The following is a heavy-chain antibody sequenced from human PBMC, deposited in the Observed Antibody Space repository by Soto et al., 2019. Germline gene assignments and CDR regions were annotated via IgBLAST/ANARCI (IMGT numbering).Heavy chain of an antibody. CDR1: GFTLSSYA. V-gene: IGHV3-23*01. D-gene: IGHD6-19*01. CDR3: ARDPHHSPGIAVAVDNWFDP. J-gene: IGHJ5*02. Sequence: PGGSLSLSCAASGFTLSSYAMSWVRQAPGEGLEWVSGISGSGASTYYADSVKGRFTISRDNSKNTLYLQMNSLRAGDTAVYYCARDPHHSPGIAVAVDNWFDPWGQGTLVTVSS. CDR2: ISGSGAST.